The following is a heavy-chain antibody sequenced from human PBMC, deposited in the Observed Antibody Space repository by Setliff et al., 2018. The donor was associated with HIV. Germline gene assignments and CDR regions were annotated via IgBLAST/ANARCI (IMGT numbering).Heavy chain of an antibody. V-gene: IGHV1-18*01. CDR2: ISGYNGNT. J-gene: IGHJ4*02. CDR1: GYTFTTYG. CDR3: AIDVIGGWLRPMPDF. Sequence: ASVKVSCKASGYTFTTYGISWVRQAPGQGLEWVGWISGYNGNTNYAQKLQGRVTMTTDTSTSTAYMELRSLRSDDTAVYYCAIDVIGGWLRPMPDFWGPGTRVTLSS. D-gene: IGHD5-12*01.